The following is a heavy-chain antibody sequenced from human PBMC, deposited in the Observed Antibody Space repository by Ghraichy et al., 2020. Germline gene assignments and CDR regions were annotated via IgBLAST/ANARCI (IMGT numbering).Heavy chain of an antibody. J-gene: IGHJ3*02. CDR1: GYTFTSYA. V-gene: IGHV1-18*01. Sequence: ASVKVSCKASGYTFTSYAISWVRQAPGQGLEWMGWISTYNGNTKYAQKLQGRVTMTTDTSTSTAYMELRSLRSDDTAVYYCARDAAYFYGLNDAFDIWGQGTMVTVSS. CDR2: ISTYNGNT. CDR3: ARDAAYFYGLNDAFDI. D-gene: IGHD3-10*01.